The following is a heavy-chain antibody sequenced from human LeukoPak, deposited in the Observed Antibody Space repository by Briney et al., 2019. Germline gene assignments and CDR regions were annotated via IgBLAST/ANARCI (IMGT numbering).Heavy chain of an antibody. J-gene: IGHJ6*04. CDR1: GFPFSSHG. D-gene: IGHD2-15*01. CDR3: ANDRRRCSPNSCYLSFYYYGMDV. Sequence: HGGSLRLSCAASGFPFSSHGMHWVRQAPGKGLEWVATISYDGTNQDYADSAKGRFTISRDNSKNTLFLQMNSLRAEDTAVYYRANDRRRCSPNSCYLSFYYYGMDVWGKGTTVTVSS. CDR2: ISYDGTNQ. V-gene: IGHV3-30*18.